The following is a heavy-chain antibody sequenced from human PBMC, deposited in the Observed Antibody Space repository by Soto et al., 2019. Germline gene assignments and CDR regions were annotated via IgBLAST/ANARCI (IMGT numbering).Heavy chain of an antibody. Sequence: PGGSLRLSCAASGFTFSSYGMHWVRQAPGKGLEWVAVISYDGSNKYYADSVKGRFTISRDNSKNTLYLQMNSLRAEDTAVYYCAKSPRLYSGYDWGAFDIWGQG. J-gene: IGHJ3*02. CDR3: AKSPRLYSGYDWGAFDI. V-gene: IGHV3-30*18. CDR1: GFTFSSYG. CDR2: ISYDGSNK. D-gene: IGHD5-12*01.